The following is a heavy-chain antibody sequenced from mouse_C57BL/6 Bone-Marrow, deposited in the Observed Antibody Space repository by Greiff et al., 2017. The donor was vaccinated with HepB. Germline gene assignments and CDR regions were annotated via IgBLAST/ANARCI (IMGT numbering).Heavy chain of an antibody. CDR2: IRSKSNNYAT. CDR3: VRHGGLRRGFDY. Sequence: EVMLVESGGGLVQPKGSLKLSCAASGFSFNTYAMNWVRQAPGKGLEWVARIRSKSNNYATYYAVSVKDRFTISRDDSDSMLYLQMNNLKTEDTAMYYCVRHGGLRRGFDYWGQGTTLSVSS. D-gene: IGHD2-4*01. J-gene: IGHJ2*01. CDR1: GFSFNTYA. V-gene: IGHV10-1*01.